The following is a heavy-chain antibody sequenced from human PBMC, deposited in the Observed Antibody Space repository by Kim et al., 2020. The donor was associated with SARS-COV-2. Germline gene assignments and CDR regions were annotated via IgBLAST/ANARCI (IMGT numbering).Heavy chain of an antibody. V-gene: IGHV4-38-2*02. CDR1: GYSISSGYY. Sequence: SETLSLTCTVSGYSISSGYYWGWIRQPPGKGLEWIGGFSHSGSTYYNPSLKSRVTISVDTSKNQFSLNVTSVTAADTAVYYCAREGGSGLRGDYWGQGTLVTVSS. D-gene: IGHD1-26*01. CDR2: FSHSGST. CDR3: AREGGSGLRGDY. J-gene: IGHJ4*02.